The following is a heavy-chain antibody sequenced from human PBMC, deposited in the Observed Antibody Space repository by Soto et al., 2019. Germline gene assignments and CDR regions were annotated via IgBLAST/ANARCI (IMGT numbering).Heavy chain of an antibody. Sequence: QVQLVQSGAEVKKPGSSVKVSCKASGGTFSSYAISWVRQAPGQGLEGMGGIIPIFGTANYAQKFQGRVTVTADESTCTAYMELSSLRSEDTAMYYCARTNTAMVTGWFDPWGQGTLVTVSS. CDR2: IIPIFGTA. J-gene: IGHJ5*02. D-gene: IGHD5-18*01. CDR1: GGTFSSYA. CDR3: ARTNTAMVTGWFDP. V-gene: IGHV1-69*12.